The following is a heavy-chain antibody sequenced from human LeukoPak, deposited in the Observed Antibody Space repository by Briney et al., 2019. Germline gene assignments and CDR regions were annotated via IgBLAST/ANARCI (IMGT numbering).Heavy chain of an antibody. Sequence: GGSLRLSCAASGFTFSGYSMIWVRQAPGKGREGVSSISSSSSYIYYADSVKGRFTITRDNAKNPLYLQMNSLRAEDTAVDYCARESAMATTIDYWGQGTLVTASS. J-gene: IGHJ4*02. CDR3: ARESAMATTIDY. CDR1: GFTFSGYS. V-gene: IGHV3-21*01. D-gene: IGHD5-24*01. CDR2: ISSSSSYI.